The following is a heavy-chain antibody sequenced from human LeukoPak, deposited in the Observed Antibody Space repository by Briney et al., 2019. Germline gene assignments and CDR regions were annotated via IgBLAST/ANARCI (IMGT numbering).Heavy chain of an antibody. CDR3: ARDPVAAAGTYYFDY. CDR2: ISIGSTYI. Sequence: GGSLRLSCAASEFTFSTYYMSWVRQTPEKELEWVSSISIGSTYINYADSVKGRFTISRDNAKNSLYLQMNSLRAEDTAVYYCARDPVAAAGTYYFDYWGQGTLVTVSS. CDR1: EFTFSTYY. J-gene: IGHJ4*02. V-gene: IGHV3-21*01. D-gene: IGHD6-13*01.